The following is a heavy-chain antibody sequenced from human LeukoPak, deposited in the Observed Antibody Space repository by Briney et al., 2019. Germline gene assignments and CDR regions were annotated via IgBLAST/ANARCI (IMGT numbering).Heavy chain of an antibody. V-gene: IGHV3-73*01. CDR3: TRHGYYYDSSANGGFDY. Sequence: PGGSLRLSCAASGFTFSGSAMHWVRQASGNGLEWVGRIRSKANSYATAYAASVKGRFTISRDDSKNTAYLQMNSLKTEDTAVYYCTRHGYYYDSSANGGFDYWGQGTLVTVSS. J-gene: IGHJ4*02. D-gene: IGHD3-22*01. CDR1: GFTFSGSA. CDR2: IRSKANSYAT.